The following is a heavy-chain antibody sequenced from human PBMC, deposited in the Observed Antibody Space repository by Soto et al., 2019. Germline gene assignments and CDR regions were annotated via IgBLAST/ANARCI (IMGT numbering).Heavy chain of an antibody. V-gene: IGHV4-34*01. J-gene: IGHJ4*02. CDR2: INHSGST. D-gene: IGHD3-22*01. Sequence: SDTLSLTCGVFGGSFSGYYWSWIRQPPGKGLEWIGEINHSGSTNYNPSLKSRVTISVDTSKNQFSLKLSSVTAADTAVYYCARVVRDYDSSGYYYLIYYFDYWGQGTLVTVSS. CDR3: ARVVRDYDSSGYYYLIYYFDY. CDR1: GGSFSGYY.